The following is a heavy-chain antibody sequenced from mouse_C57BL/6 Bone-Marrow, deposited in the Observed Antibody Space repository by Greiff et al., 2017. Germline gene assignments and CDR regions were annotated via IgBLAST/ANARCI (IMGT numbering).Heavy chain of an antibody. Sequence: QVQLQQSGAELVRPGTSVKVSCKASGYAFTNYLIEWVKQRPGQGLEWIGVINPGSGGTNYNEKFKGKATLTADKSSSTAYMQLSSLTSEDSAVYYCARWGGYGDWYFDVWGTGTTVTVSS. V-gene: IGHV1-54*01. J-gene: IGHJ1*03. CDR1: GYAFTNYL. CDR3: ARWGGYGDWYFDV. CDR2: INPGSGGT. D-gene: IGHD2-2*01.